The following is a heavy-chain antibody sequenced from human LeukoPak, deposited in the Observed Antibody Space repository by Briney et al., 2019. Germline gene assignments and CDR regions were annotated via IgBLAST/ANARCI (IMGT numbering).Heavy chain of an antibody. Sequence: RSYFWGWIRQSPGKGLEWVSSISGSNSYIYYADSVKGRFTISRDNSKNTLYLQMNNLRAEDTAIYYCAKAANYDILTGYYLDYWGQGTLVTVSS. J-gene: IGHJ4*02. CDR1: RSYF. D-gene: IGHD3-9*01. CDR3: AKAANYDILTGYYLDY. V-gene: IGHV3-23*01. CDR2: ISGSNSYI.